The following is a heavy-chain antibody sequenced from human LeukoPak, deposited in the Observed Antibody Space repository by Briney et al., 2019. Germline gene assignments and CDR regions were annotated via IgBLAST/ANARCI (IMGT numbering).Heavy chain of an antibody. CDR2: IYYSGST. J-gene: IGHJ4*02. D-gene: IGHD3-9*01. Sequence: PSETLSLTCTVSGGSISSYYWSWIRQPPGKGLEWIGHIYYSGSTNYNPSLKSRVTVSVDTSKNQFSLKLSSVTAADTAVYYCTTDPPYDILTGYLFDYWGQGTLVTVSS. CDR1: GGSISSYY. CDR3: TTDPPYDILTGYLFDY. V-gene: IGHV4-59*12.